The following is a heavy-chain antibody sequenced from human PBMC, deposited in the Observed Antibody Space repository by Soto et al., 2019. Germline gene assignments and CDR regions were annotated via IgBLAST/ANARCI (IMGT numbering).Heavy chain of an antibody. D-gene: IGHD2-15*01. J-gene: IGHJ4*02. V-gene: IGHV3-74*01. Sequence: SLRLSCAASGFTFTAYWMHWVRQAPGKGLEWVSRINRDGTTTSYADSMQGRFTISRDNAKNTLSLQMNSLRAEDTAVYYCARVGQGRWHFDSWGQGTLVTVSS. CDR2: INRDGTTT. CDR3: ARVGQGRWHFDS. CDR1: GFTFTAYW.